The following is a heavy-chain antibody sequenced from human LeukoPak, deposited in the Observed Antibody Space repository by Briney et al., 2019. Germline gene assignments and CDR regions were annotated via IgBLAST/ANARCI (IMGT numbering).Heavy chain of an antibody. CDR2: IIPIFGTA. CDR3: ASGSHYYYYMDV. CDR1: GYTLTELS. Sequence: SVKVSCKVSGYTLTELSMHWVRQAPGHGLEWMGGIIPIFGTANYAQKFQGRVTITADKSTSTAYMELSSLRSEDTAVYYCASGSHYYYYMDVWGKGTTVTVSS. V-gene: IGHV1-69*06. J-gene: IGHJ6*03.